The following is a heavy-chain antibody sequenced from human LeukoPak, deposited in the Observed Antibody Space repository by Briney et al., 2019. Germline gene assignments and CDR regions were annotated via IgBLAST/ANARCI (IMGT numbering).Heavy chain of an antibody. CDR1: GFTLSSYT. CDR3: ATSGSYRFDY. CDR2: ITSSSSTI. Sequence: GGSLRLSCAASGFTLSSYTMNRVRQAPGKGLEWVSYITSSSSTIYYADSVKGRFTISRDNAKNSLYLQMNSLRVEDTAIYYCATSGSYRFDYWGQGTLVTVSS. J-gene: IGHJ4*02. V-gene: IGHV3-48*01. D-gene: IGHD1-26*01.